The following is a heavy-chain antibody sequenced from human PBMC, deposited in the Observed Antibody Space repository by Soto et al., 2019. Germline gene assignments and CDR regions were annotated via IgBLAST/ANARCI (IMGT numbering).Heavy chain of an antibody. D-gene: IGHD3-9*01. V-gene: IGHV3-64D*08. CDR2: ITSNGHDT. CDR1: GFTFGSFA. J-gene: IGHJ6*02. Sequence: PGGSLRLSCSVSGFTFGSFAMFWVRQAPGKGLKYVSGITSNGHDTYHADSVKGRFTISRDNSKNTLYLQMTSLRVEDTAVYYCVKEFYDILTGYSYGMDAWGQGTTVTVSS. CDR3: VKEFYDILTGYSYGMDA.